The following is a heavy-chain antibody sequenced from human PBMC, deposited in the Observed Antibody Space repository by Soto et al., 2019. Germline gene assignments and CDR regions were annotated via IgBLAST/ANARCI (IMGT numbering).Heavy chain of an antibody. V-gene: IGHV3-7*04. CDR2: MNPDGSEQ. CDR1: GFTFSDYW. D-gene: IGHD2-21*01. Sequence: EVHLVESGGGLVQPGGSLRLSCAASGFTFSDYWMTWVRQTPGKGLEGVANMNPDGSEQYYLDSVKGRFTISRDNAKNSLYLQMNSLRGVDTAVYYCTRDLNHDCGPWGQGTQVIVSS. J-gene: IGHJ5*02. CDR3: TRDLNHDCGP.